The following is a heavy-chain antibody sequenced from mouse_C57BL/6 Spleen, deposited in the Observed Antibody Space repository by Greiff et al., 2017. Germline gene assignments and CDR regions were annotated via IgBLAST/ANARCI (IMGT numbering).Heavy chain of an antibody. CDR1: GYAFSSSW. Sequence: QVQLKESGPELVKPGASVKISCKASGYAFSSSWMNWVKQRPGKGLEWIGRIYPGDGDTNYNGKFKGKATLTADKSSSTAYMQLSSLTSEDSAVYFCARLVDYFDYWGQGTTLTVSS. D-gene: IGHD1-1*02. J-gene: IGHJ2*01. V-gene: IGHV1-82*01. CDR2: IYPGDGDT. CDR3: ARLVDYFDY.